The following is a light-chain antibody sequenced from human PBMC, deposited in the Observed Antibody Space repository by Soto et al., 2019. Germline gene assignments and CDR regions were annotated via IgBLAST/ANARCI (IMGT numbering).Light chain of an antibody. CDR1: SSDVGAYDH. CDR3: SSDAGDHNYV. V-gene: IGLV2-8*01. Sequence: ALTQPPSASGSPGQSVTIPCTGASSDVGAYDHVSWYQQHPGKAPKLIIYELAKRPAGVPDRFSGSKSGNTASLTVSGLQAEDEADYFCSSDAGDHNYVFGTGTKVTVL. J-gene: IGLJ1*01. CDR2: ELA.